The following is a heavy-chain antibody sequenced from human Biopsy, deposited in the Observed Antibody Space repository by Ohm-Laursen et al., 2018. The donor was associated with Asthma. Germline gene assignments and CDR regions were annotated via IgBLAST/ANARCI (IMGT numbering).Heavy chain of an antibody. CDR2: ISSSGSTK. D-gene: IGHD6-25*01. V-gene: IGHV3-11*01. Sequence: GSLRLSCAASGFSFSDYYMTWMRQSPGKGLEWVYSISSSGSTKYPAQSVQGRFTISRDNDQKSLFLQMNDLRADDTAIYFCARVLGSSDRGPFYFFALDVWGQGTTVAVS. CDR3: ARVLGSSDRGPFYFFALDV. CDR1: GFSFSDYY. J-gene: IGHJ6*02.